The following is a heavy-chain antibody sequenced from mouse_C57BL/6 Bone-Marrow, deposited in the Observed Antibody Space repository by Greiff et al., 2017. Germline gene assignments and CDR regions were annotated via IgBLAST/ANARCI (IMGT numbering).Heavy chain of an antibody. CDR3: ARWYYGSLYAMDY. CDR2: IYPGSGST. D-gene: IGHD2-1*01. J-gene: IGHJ4*01. CDR1: GYTFTSYW. V-gene: IGHV1-55*01. Sequence: QVQLQQPGAELVKPGASVKMSCKASGYTFTSYWITWVKQRPGQGLEWIGDIYPGSGSTNYNEKFKSKATLTVDTSSSTAYMQLSSLTSDDSAVYYCARWYYGSLYAMDYWGQGTSVTVSS.